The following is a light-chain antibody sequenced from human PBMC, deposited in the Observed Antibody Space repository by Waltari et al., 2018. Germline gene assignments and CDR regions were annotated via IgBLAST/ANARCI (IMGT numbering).Light chain of an antibody. CDR2: DRN. Sequence: QSALTLPPSASASPGQRVSFSSPGTSPTAAGMTLPGYQQDPGTAPKLLINDRNQRASGVPDRFSGSKSGTSASLAISGLQSEDEADYFCAVWDARLNGPVFGGGTKVTVL. J-gene: IGLJ2*01. V-gene: IGLV1-44*01. CDR3: AVWDARLNGPV. CDR1: SPTAAGMT.